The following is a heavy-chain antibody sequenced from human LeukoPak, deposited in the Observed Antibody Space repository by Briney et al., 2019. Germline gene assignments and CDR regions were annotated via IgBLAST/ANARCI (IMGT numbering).Heavy chain of an antibody. V-gene: IGHV4-4*07. CDR1: GGSISSYY. CDR3: ARDGGSWGPVDFDY. J-gene: IGHJ4*02. CDR2: IYTSGST. D-gene: IGHD7-27*01. Sequence: SETLSLTCTVSGGSISSYYWSWIRQPAGKGLEWIGRIYTSGSTNYNPSLKSRVTMSVDTSKNQFSLKLSSVTAADTAVYYCARDGGSWGPVDFDYWGQGTLVTVSS.